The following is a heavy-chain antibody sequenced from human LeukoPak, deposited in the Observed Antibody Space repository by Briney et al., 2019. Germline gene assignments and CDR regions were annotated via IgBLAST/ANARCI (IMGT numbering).Heavy chain of an antibody. CDR3: ARITWIQKRYYFDY. CDR2: ISSSSSTI. Sequence: GGSLRLPCAASGFTFSSYSMNWVRQAPGKGLEWVSYISSSSSTIYYADSVKGRFTISRDNAKNSLYLQMNSLRAEDTAVYYCARITWIQKRYYFDYWGQGTLVTVSS. J-gene: IGHJ4*02. V-gene: IGHV3-48*01. CDR1: GFTFSSYS. D-gene: IGHD5-18*01.